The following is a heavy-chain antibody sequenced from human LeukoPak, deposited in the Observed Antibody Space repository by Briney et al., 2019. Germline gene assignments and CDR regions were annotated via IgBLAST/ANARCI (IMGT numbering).Heavy chain of an antibody. CDR1: GFTVSNNY. V-gene: IGHV3-53*01. Sequence: LSGGSLRLSCAASGFTVSNNYMSWVRQAPGKGLEWVSLSYSDGSTRYTDSVKGRFTISRDNSKNTLSLQLNSLRAEDTAVYYCARDGGSRTKEHTGGYYYYGMDVWGQGTTVTVSS. J-gene: IGHJ6*02. CDR2: SYSDGST. D-gene: IGHD1-14*01. CDR3: ARDGGSRTKEHTGGYYYYGMDV.